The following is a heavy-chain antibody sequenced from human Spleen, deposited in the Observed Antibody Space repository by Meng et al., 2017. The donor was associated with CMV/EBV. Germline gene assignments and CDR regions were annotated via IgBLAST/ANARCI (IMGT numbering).Heavy chain of an antibody. CDR1: GFTFSIYA. V-gene: IGHV3-23*01. D-gene: IGHD6-19*01. CDR3: AKDREQWLISKGIDY. J-gene: IGHJ4*02. CDR2: MSGSGGSI. Sequence: GESLKISCAASGFTFSIYAMSWVRQAPGKGLEWVSGMSGSGGSIDYADSVKGRFTVSRDNSKNTVYLQMNSLRAEDTAVYYCAKDREQWLISKGIDYWGQGTLVTVSS.